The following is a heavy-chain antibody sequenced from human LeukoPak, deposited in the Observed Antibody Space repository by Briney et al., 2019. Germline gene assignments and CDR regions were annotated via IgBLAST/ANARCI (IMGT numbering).Heavy chain of an antibody. CDR1: GFTFSTYW. J-gene: IGHJ4*02. D-gene: IGHD3-22*01. Sequence: PGGSLRLSCTASGFTFSTYWMSWIRQPPGKGLEWVGSIFYTGSTYYNPSLKSRITISVDTSNNQSSLKLRSVTAADTAVYYCARYVFWGLDSSGEYYFDYWGQGTLVTVSS. V-gene: IGHV4-39*01. CDR3: ARYVFWGLDSSGEYYFDY. CDR2: IFYTGST.